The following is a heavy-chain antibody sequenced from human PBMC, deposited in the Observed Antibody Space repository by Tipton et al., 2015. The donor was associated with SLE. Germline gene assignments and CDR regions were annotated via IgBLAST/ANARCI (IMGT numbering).Heavy chain of an antibody. V-gene: IGHV4-39*07. D-gene: IGHD5-12*01. J-gene: IGHJ3*02. CDR2: IYYSGST. Sequence: TLSHTCTVSGGSISSSSYYWGWIRQPPGKGLEWMGSIYYSGSTYHNPSLKSRVTISEDTSKNQFSLKLSSVTAADTAVYYCASLLYSGYDYGAFDIWCQGTMVTVSS. CDR1: GGSISSSSYY. CDR3: ASLLYSGYDYGAFDI.